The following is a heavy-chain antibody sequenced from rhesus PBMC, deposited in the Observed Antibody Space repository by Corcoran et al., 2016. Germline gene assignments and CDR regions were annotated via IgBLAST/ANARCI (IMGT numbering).Heavy chain of an antibody. CDR3: ARRMGYGLDS. CDR2: IYGSSTST. Sequence: QVQLKESGPGVVKTWENLSLPCAVSGGSISASDRWTWMRQPPGRGMEWIGDIYGSSTSTNYNPALKSRVTISKDTSKNKFSLKLSSVTAADTAGYYCARRMGYGLDSWGQGVVVTVSS. V-gene: IGHV4S10*01. CDR1: GGSISASDR. J-gene: IGHJ6*01. D-gene: IGHD3-9*01.